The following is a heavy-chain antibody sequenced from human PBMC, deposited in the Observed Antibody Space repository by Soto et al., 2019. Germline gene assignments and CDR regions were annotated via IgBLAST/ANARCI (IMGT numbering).Heavy chain of an antibody. CDR2: IIPIFGTA. CDR1: GGTFSRYA. V-gene: IGHV1-69*13. Sequence: SVKVSCKASGGTFSRYAISWVRQAPGQGLEWMGGIIPIFGTANYAQKFQGRVTITADESTSTAYMELSSLRFEDTAVYYCPRAIVGHTTTGWLDPCGQVPLVTVST. J-gene: IGHJ5*02. CDR3: PRAIVGHTTTGWLDP. D-gene: IGHD1-26*01.